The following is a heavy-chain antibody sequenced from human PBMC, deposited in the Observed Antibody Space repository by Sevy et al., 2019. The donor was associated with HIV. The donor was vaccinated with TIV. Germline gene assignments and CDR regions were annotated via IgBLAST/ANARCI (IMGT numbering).Heavy chain of an antibody. CDR1: GFTFSSYA. CDR3: ARDSDMGYCISTSCPYYFDY. CDR2: ISYDGSNK. V-gene: IGHV3-30-3*01. J-gene: IGHJ4*02. Sequence: GGSLRLSCAASGFTFSSYAMHWVRQAPGKGLEWVAVISYDGSNKYYADSVKGRFTIPRDNSKNTLCLQMNSLKAEDTAGYDCARDSDMGYCISTSCPYYFDYWGQGTLVTVSS. D-gene: IGHD2-2*01.